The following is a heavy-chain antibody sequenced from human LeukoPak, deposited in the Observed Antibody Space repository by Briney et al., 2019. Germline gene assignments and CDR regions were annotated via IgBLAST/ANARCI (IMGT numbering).Heavy chain of an antibody. CDR1: GYSISSGYY. CDR2: VYHSGST. D-gene: IGHD3-22*01. J-gene: IGHJ4*02. Sequence: TLSLTCAVSGYSISSGYYWGWIRQPPGEGVGGIGSVYHSGSTYSNPSLTSRVTISVDTSKNQFSLKLSSVTAADTAVYYCALTLWLSLQPVFDYWGQGILVTVSS. V-gene: IGHV4-38-2*01. CDR3: ALTLWLSLQPVFDY.